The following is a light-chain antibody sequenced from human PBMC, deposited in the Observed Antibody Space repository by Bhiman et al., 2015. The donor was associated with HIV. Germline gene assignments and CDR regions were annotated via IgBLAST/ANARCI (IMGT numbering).Light chain of an antibody. J-gene: IGLJ1*01. Sequence: QSALTQPASVSGSPGPSITISCNGTSGDIGAYNYVSWYQQHPDRAPKLIIFDVTTRPTGVSNRFSGSKSGNTASLTISGLQSDDEADYYCSSYTSSSTYVFGSGTKVTVL. CDR1: SGDIGAYNY. V-gene: IGLV2-14*03. CDR3: SSYTSSSTYV. CDR2: DVT.